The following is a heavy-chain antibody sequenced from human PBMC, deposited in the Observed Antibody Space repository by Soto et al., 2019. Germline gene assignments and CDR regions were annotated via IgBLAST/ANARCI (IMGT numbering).Heavy chain of an antibody. V-gene: IGHV1-8*01. Sequence: ASVKVSCKASGYTFTSYDINWVRQATGQGLEWMGWMNPNSGNTGYAQKFQGRVTMTRNTSISTAYMELSSVTAADTAVYYCARVKEWLRLAYYYYMDVWGKGTTVTVSS. CDR2: MNPNSGNT. D-gene: IGHD5-12*01. J-gene: IGHJ6*03. CDR3: ARVKEWLRLAYYYYMDV. CDR1: GYTFTSYD.